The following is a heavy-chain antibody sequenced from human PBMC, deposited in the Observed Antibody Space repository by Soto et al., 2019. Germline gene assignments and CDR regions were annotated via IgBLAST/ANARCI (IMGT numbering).Heavy chain of an antibody. CDR2: IIPIFGTA. V-gene: IGHV1-69*06. D-gene: IGHD3-16*02. J-gene: IGHJ6*02. CDR3: ARGGITFGGVIVIPENYYYGMDV. Sequence: QVQLVQSGAEVKKPGSSVKVSCKASGGTFSSYAISWVRQAPGQGLECMGGIIPIFGTANYAQKFQGRVTITADKSTSTAYMELSSLRSEDTAVYYCARGGITFGGVIVIPENYYYGMDVWGQGTTVTVSS. CDR1: GGTFSSYA.